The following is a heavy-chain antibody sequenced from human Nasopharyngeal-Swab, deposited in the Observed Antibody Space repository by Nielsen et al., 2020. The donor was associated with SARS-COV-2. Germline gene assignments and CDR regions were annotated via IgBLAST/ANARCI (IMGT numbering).Heavy chain of an antibody. CDR3: ATGPVRGVISWFDP. CDR1: GYTLTELS. J-gene: IGHJ5*02. Sequence: ASVTVSRQVSGYTLTELSMHWVRLAPGKGLDWTGGFDPEDGETIYAQKFQGRVTMTEDTSTDTAYMELSSLRSEDTAVYYCATGPVRGVISWFDPWGQGTLVTVSS. D-gene: IGHD3-10*01. CDR2: FDPEDGET. V-gene: IGHV1-24*01.